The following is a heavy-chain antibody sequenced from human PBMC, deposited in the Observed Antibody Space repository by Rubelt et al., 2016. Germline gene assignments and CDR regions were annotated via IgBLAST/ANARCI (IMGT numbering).Heavy chain of an antibody. J-gene: IGHJ3*02. CDR3: AREDTTDRGWYDALDI. CDR1: GYTFTSYA. Sequence: QVQLVQSGAEVKKPGASVKVSCKASGYTFTSYAMHWVRQAPGQRLAWMGWINAGHGNTKYSQKFQGEVTITRDTSARTAYMGLSSLRSEDTAVYYCAREDTTDRGWYDALDIWGQGTMVTVSS. D-gene: IGHD6-19*01. V-gene: IGHV1-3*01. CDR2: INAGHGNT.